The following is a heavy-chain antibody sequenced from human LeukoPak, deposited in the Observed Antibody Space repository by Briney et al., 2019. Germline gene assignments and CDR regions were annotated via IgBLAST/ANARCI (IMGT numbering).Heavy chain of an antibody. Sequence: GESLKISCKGFGYTFTTSWIGWVRQLPGKGQEWMGIIYPGDSDTRYSPSFQGQVTISVDKSISSAYLQWSSLKASDSAMYYCASNLYSSGYNFDQWGQGTLVTVSS. V-gene: IGHV5-51*01. CDR1: GYTFTTSW. CDR3: ASNLYSSGYNFDQ. J-gene: IGHJ4*02. CDR2: IYPGDSDT. D-gene: IGHD3-22*01.